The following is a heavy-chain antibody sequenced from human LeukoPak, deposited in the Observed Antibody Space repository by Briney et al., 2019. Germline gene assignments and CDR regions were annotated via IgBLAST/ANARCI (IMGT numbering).Heavy chain of an antibody. J-gene: IGHJ4*02. CDR1: GGSFTNYY. CDR2: IYVSGST. V-gene: IGHV4-59*08. D-gene: IGHD6-6*01. Sequence: SETLSLTCTVPGGSFTNYYWAWIRQPPGKGLECIGYIYVSGSTNYTPSLKSRVTISMDTSKNQFSLKLRSLTAADTAVYYCARHVFAREFDSWGQGTLVTVSS. CDR3: ARHVFAREFDS.